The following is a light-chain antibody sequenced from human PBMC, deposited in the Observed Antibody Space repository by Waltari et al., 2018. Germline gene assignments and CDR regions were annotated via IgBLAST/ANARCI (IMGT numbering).Light chain of an antibody. CDR3: QQYYSTLYT. V-gene: IGKV1-NL1*01. Sequence: DIQMTQSPSSLSASVGDRVTITCRASQGISNSLAWYQQKPGKAPKLLLYAASRLESGVPSRFSVSGSGTDYTLTISSLQPEDFATYYCQQYYSTLYTFGQGTKLEIK. J-gene: IGKJ2*01. CDR1: QGISNS. CDR2: AAS.